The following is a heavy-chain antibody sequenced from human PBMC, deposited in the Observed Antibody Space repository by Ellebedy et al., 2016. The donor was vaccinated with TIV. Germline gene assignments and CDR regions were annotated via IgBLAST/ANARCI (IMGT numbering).Heavy chain of an antibody. CDR2: INYSGST. D-gene: IGHD3-3*01. V-gene: IGHV4-39*07. Sequence: SETLSLTCTVSGGSISNYYWGWIRQPPGKGLEWIGSINYSGSTYYNPSLKSRVTISVDTSKNQFSLKLSSVTAADTAVYYCAIDRGHYDFWSGYMGQSGIGYREHYYYYGMDVWGQGTTVTVSS. J-gene: IGHJ6*02. CDR3: AIDRGHYDFWSGYMGQSGIGYREHYYYYGMDV. CDR1: GGSISNYY.